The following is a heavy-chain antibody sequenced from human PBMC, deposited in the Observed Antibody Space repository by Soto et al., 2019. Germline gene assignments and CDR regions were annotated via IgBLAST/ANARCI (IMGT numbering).Heavy chain of an antibody. CDR1: GYTFTNYG. D-gene: IGHD1-1*01. V-gene: IGHV1-18*04. J-gene: IGHJ3*01. CDR3: ARGGWNHGPGPFDL. CDR2: ISAYNGKT. Sequence: QVQLVQSGTEVKTPGASVQVSCHASGYTFTNYGINWVRQAPGQGLEWMAWISAYNGKTHHAPFVQDRVTMPTDTATRTAYQELTSLRSDDTAVYYCARGGWNHGPGPFDLWGQGTMVTVSS.